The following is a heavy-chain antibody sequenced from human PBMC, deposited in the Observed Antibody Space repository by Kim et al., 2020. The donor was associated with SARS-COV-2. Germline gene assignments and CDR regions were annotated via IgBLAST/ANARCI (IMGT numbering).Heavy chain of an antibody. CDR2: IYYSGST. Sequence: SETLSLTCTVSGGSISSSSYYWGCIRQPPGKGLEWIGSIYYSGSTYYNPSLKSRVTISVDTSKNQLSLKLSSVTAADTAVYYCARRGSSGRYVPFDYWGPGTLVTVSS. CDR1: GGSISSSSYY. J-gene: IGHJ4*02. CDR3: ARRGSSGRYVPFDY. D-gene: IGHD6-19*01. V-gene: IGHV4-39*01.